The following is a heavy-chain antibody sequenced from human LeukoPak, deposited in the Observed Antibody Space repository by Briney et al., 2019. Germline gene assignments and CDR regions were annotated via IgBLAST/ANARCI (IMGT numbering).Heavy chain of an antibody. CDR3: ARDTGTIFGVRDWFDP. D-gene: IGHD3-3*01. V-gene: IGHV3-23*01. CDR2: ISGSGGRT. Sequence: QSGGSLRLSCAASGFTFSSYAMSWVRQAPGKGLEWVSSISGSGGRTHYADSVRGRFTISRDNAKNSLYLQMNSLRAEDTAVYYCARDTGTIFGVRDWFDPWGQGTLVTVSS. CDR1: GFTFSSYA. J-gene: IGHJ5*02.